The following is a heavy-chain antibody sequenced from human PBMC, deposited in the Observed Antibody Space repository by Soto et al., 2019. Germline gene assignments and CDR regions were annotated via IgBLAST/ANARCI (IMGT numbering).Heavy chain of an antibody. Sequence: ASETLSLTCTVSGGSISSGGYYWSWIRQHPGKGLEWIGYIYYSGSTYYNPSLKSRVTISVDTSKNQFSLKLSSVTTADTAVYYCARGRGYSYGIRDYYYYYGMDVWGQGTTVTVSS. CDR3: ARGRGYSYGIRDYYYYYGMDV. D-gene: IGHD5-18*01. J-gene: IGHJ6*02. CDR2: IYYSGST. V-gene: IGHV4-31*03. CDR1: GGSISSGGYY.